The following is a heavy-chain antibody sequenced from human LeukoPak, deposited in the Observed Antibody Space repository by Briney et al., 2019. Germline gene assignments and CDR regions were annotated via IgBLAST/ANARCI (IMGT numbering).Heavy chain of an antibody. J-gene: IGHJ4*02. CDR2: IYSGGST. CDR1: GFTVSSNY. CDR3: ARADGDYFGYYFDY. V-gene: IGHV3-53*01. Sequence: GGSLRLSCAASGFTVSSNYMSWVRQAPGKGLEWVSVIYSGGSTYYADSVKGRFTISRDNSKNTLYLQMNSLRAEDPAVYFCARADGDYFGYYFDYWGQGTLVTVSS. D-gene: IGHD4-17*01.